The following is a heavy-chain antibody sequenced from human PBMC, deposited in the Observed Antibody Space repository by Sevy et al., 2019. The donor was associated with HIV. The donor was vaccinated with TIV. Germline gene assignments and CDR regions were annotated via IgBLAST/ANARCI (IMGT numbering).Heavy chain of an antibody. CDR2: IYYSGST. CDR3: ARGKLAHRWDY. D-gene: IGHD1-1*01. V-gene: IGHV4-59*01. CDR1: GGSISSYY. J-gene: IGHJ4*02. Sequence: TLSLTCTVSGGSISSYYWSWIRQPPGKGLEGIGYIYYSGSTNYNPSLKSRVTISVDTSKNQFSLKLSSVTAADTAVYYGARGKLAHRWDYWGQGTLVTVSS.